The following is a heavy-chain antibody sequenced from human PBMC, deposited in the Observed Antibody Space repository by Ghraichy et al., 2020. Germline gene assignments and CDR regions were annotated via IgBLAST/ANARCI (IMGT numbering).Heavy chain of an antibody. Sequence: GESLNISCAASGFIFGSYGMHWVRQAPGKGLEWVAVISYDGSNKYYADSMKGRFTTSRDNSKNTLYLQMNSLRAEDTAVYYCAKAQSGTYFPFFDYWGQGTLVTVSS. CDR3: AKAQSGTYFPFFDY. CDR1: GFIFGSYG. D-gene: IGHD1-26*01. CDR2: ISYDGSNK. V-gene: IGHV3-30*18. J-gene: IGHJ4*02.